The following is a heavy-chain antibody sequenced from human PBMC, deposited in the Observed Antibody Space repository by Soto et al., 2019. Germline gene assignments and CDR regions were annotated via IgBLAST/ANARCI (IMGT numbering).Heavy chain of an antibody. V-gene: IGHV1-8*01. J-gene: IGHJ4*02. CDR1: GYTFTRYD. CDR2: TNPKSGYT. D-gene: IGHD4-17*01. Sequence: QVQLVQYGAEVKKPGASVKVSCKASGYTFTRYDINWVRQAPGQGLEWMGWTNPKSGYTGSAQKFQGRITMTRDSSISTAYMELNSLRSEDTAVYYCARTDGDLDYWGQGTLVTVSS. CDR3: ARTDGDLDY.